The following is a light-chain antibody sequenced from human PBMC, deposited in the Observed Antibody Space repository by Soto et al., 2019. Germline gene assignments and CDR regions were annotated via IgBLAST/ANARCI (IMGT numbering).Light chain of an antibody. V-gene: IGKV3D-15*01. CDR3: QQYNNWPRT. J-gene: IGKJ1*01. Sequence: IVMTQSPATLSVSPRERATLSCRASQSVRSNLAWHQQKPGQAPRLLIYGASSRATGIPDRFSGSGSGTECTLTISSLQSEEFAVYYCQQYNNWPRTVGQGNKV. CDR1: QSVRSN. CDR2: GAS.